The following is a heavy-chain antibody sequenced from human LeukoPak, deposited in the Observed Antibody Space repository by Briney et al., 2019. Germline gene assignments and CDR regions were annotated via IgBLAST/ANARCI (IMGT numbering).Heavy chain of an antibody. CDR2: IYTSGST. V-gene: IGHV4-4*07. CDR3: ARGDSLRPRYYFDY. J-gene: IGHJ4*02. D-gene: IGHD2-21*01. CDR1: GGSISSYY. Sequence: TPSETLSLTCTVSGGSISSYYWSWIRQPAGKGLEWIGRIYTSGSTNYNPSLKSRVTMSVDTSKNQFSLKLSSVTAADTAVYYCARGDSLRPRYYFDYWGQGTLVTVSS.